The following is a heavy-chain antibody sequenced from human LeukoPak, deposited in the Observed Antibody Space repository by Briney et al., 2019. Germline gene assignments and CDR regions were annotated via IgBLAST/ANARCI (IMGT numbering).Heavy chain of an antibody. CDR2: INGSGGST. Sequence: PGGSLRLSCAASGFTFSSYAMSWVRQAPGKGLEWVSAINGSGGSTYYADSVKGRFTISRDNSKNTLYLQMNSLRAEDTAVYYCARDNYYDSSGGLDYWGQGTLVTVSS. CDR3: ARDNYYDSSGGLDY. V-gene: IGHV3-23*01. J-gene: IGHJ4*02. CDR1: GFTFSSYA. D-gene: IGHD3-22*01.